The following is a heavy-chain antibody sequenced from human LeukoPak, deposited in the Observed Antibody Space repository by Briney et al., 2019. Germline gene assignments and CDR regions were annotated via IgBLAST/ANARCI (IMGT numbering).Heavy chain of an antibody. CDR2: IYHSGST. CDR3: ARQKGIAAAGTHFDY. V-gene: IGHV4-59*08. Sequence: PGGSLRLSCADSGFTFSNSWMSWVRQAPGKGLEWIGYIYHSGSTYYNPSLKSRVTISVDTSKNQFSLKLSSVTAADTAVYYCARQKGIAAAGTHFDYWGQGTLVTVSS. CDR1: GFTFSNSW. D-gene: IGHD6-13*01. J-gene: IGHJ4*02.